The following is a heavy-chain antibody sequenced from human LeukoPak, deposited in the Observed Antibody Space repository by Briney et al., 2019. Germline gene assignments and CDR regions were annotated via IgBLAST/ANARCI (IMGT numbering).Heavy chain of an antibody. CDR1: GYTFSNYD. Sequence: ASVKVSCRASGYTFSNYDISWVRQAPGQGREWMGWISAYNGNTNYPQKLQGRLTMPTDTSTRTAYMELKSLRSDDTAMYYCARLKRGGVAGTGYLQHWGQGSLVTVSS. J-gene: IGHJ1*01. CDR3: ARLKRGGVAGTGYLQH. D-gene: IGHD6-19*01. CDR2: ISAYNGNT. V-gene: IGHV1-18*01.